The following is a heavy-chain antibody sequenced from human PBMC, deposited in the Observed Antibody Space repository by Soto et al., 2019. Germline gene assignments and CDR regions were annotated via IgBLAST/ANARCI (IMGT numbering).Heavy chain of an antibody. Sequence: ASVKVSCKASGYTFTGYYMHWVRQAPGQGLEWMGWINPNSGGTNYAQKFQGWVTMTRDTSISTAYMELSRLRSDDTAVYYCARAGAGSSSQGSDYYYYGMDVWGQGTTVTVSS. J-gene: IGHJ6*02. CDR2: INPNSGGT. CDR3: ARAGAGSSSQGSDYYYYGMDV. CDR1: GYTFTGYY. D-gene: IGHD6-13*01. V-gene: IGHV1-2*04.